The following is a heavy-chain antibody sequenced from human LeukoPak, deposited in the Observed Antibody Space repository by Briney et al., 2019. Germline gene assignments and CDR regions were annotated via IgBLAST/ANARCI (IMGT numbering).Heavy chain of an antibody. CDR2: VYYTGST. D-gene: IGHD3-22*01. J-gene: IGHJ4*02. V-gene: IGHV4-59*01. CDR3: ARQEYDSSGYYPYWFDY. CDR1: GGSISRYY. Sequence: SETLSLTCTVSGGSISRYYWSWIRQPPGKGLEWIGYVYYTGSTNYNPSLKSRVTISVDTSKNQFSLKLSSVTAADTAVYYCARQEYDSSGYYPYWFDYWGQETLVTVSS.